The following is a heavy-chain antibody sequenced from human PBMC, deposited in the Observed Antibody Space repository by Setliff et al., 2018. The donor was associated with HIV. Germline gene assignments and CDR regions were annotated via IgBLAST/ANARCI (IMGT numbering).Heavy chain of an antibody. J-gene: IGHJ4*02. CDR3: ARELCTGGYCYSDY. CDR1: GFTFSDYY. Sequence: PGGSLRLSCAASGFTFSDYYMSWIRQAPGKGLEWVSSISSSSSRYTNYADSVKGRFTISRDNAKNSLYLQMNSLRAEDTAVFYCARELCTGGYCYSDYWGQGTLVTVSS. CDR2: ISSSSSRYT. V-gene: IGHV3-11*06. D-gene: IGHD2-8*02.